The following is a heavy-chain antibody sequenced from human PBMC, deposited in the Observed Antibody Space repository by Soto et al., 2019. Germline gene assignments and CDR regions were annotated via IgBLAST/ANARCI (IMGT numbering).Heavy chain of an antibody. D-gene: IGHD5-18*01. CDR2: ISSGSTTI. J-gene: IGHJ4*02. CDR1: GFTFSSYS. Sequence: EVQLVESGGGLVQPGGSLRLSCAASGFTFSSYSMNWVRQAPGKGLEWVSYISSGSTTIYYADSVKGRFTISRDNAKNSLFPQMKSLRDEDTAVYYCARDGLWTKTAYWGQGTLVTVSS. V-gene: IGHV3-48*02. CDR3: ARDGLWTKTAY.